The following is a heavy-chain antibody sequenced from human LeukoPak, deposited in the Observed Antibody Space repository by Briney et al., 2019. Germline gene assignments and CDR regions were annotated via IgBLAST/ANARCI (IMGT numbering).Heavy chain of an antibody. Sequence: SVKVSCKASGGTFSSYAISWVRQAPGQGREWMGGIIPIFGTANYAQKFQGRVTITTDESTSTAYMELSSLRSEDTAVYYCARSNCSSTSCFRGGFDYWGQGTLVTVSS. CDR1: GGTFSSYA. D-gene: IGHD2-2*01. V-gene: IGHV1-69*05. J-gene: IGHJ4*02. CDR3: ARSNCSSTSCFRGGFDY. CDR2: IIPIFGTA.